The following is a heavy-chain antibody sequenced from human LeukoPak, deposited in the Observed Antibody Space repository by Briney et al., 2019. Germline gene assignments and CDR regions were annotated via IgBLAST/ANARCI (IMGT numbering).Heavy chain of an antibody. Sequence: PSETLSLTCTVSGGSISSYYWSWIRQPPGKGLEWIGEINHSGSTNCNPSLKSRVTISVDTSKNQFSLRLSSVTAADTAVYYCARGPRGTYSSSWYRTWGQGTLVTVSS. V-gene: IGHV4-34*01. J-gene: IGHJ4*02. CDR3: ARGPRGTYSSSWYRT. CDR2: INHSGST. D-gene: IGHD6-13*01. CDR1: GGSISSYY.